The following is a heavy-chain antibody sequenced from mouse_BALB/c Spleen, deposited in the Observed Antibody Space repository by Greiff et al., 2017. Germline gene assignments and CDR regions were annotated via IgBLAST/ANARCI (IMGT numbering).Heavy chain of an antibody. Sequence: EVKLVESGGGLVQPGGSLRLSCATSGFTFTDYYMSWVRQPPGKALEWLGFIRNKANGYTTEYSASVKGRFTISRDNSQSILYLQMNTLRAEDSATYYCARDKDAMDYWGQGTSVTVSS. CDR1: GFTFTDYY. J-gene: IGHJ4*01. CDR2: IRNKANGYTT. CDR3: ARDKDAMDY. V-gene: IGHV7-3*02.